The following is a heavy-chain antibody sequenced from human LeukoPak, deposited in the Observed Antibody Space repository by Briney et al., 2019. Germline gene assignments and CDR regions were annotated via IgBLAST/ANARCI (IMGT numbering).Heavy chain of an antibody. J-gene: IGHJ4*02. D-gene: IGHD3-22*01. CDR1: GGSISSYY. V-gene: IGHV4-59*01. Sequence: SETLSLTCTVSGGSISSYYWSWIRQPPGKGLEWIGYIYYSGSTNYNPSLKSRVTISVDTSKNQFSLKLSSVTAADTAVYYCARLSSSYYREGFDYWGQGALVTVSS. CDR3: ARLSSSYYREGFDY. CDR2: IYYSGST.